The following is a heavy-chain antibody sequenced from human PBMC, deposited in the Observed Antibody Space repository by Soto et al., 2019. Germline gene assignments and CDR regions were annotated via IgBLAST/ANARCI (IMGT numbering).Heavy chain of an antibody. CDR2: ISYDGGNE. J-gene: IGHJ4*02. D-gene: IGHD1-26*01. CDR1: GFTFSSYG. V-gene: IGHV3-30*18. Sequence: RLSCAGSGFTFSSYGIHWVRQAPGKGLEWVALISYDGGNEKYTESVKDRFTISRDDSNNVAYLQMRSLRTEDTAMYYCAKDRYSGTSPTDFDYWGQGSLVAVYS. CDR3: AKDRYSGTSPTDFDY.